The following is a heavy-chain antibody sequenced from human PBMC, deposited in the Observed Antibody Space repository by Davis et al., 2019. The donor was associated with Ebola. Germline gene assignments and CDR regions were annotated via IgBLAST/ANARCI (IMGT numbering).Heavy chain of an antibody. D-gene: IGHD4-11*01. CDR2: INPSGGST. Sequence: ASVKVSCKASGYTFTSYDINWVRQAPGQGLEWMGIINPSGGSTSYAQKFQGRVTMTRDTSTSTVYMELSSLRSEDTAVYYCATGYSNYQPRHWGQGTLVTVSS. J-gene: IGHJ4*02. CDR3: ATGYSNYQPRH. V-gene: IGHV1-46*01. CDR1: GYTFTSYD.